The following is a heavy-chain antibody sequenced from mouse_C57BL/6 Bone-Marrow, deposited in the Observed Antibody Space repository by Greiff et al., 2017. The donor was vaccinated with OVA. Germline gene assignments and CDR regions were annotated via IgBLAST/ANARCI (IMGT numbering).Heavy chain of an antibody. CDR2: ISSGSSTI. CDR3: ARDDYDEYYAMDY. J-gene: IGHJ4*01. D-gene: IGHD2-4*01. CDR1: GFTFSDYG. Sequence: EVNLVESGGGLVKPGGSLKLSCAASGFTFSDYGMHWVRQAPEKGLEWVAYISSGSSTIYYADTVKGRFTISRDNAKNTLFLQMTSLRSEDTAMYYCARDDYDEYYAMDYWGQGTSVTVSS. V-gene: IGHV5-17*01.